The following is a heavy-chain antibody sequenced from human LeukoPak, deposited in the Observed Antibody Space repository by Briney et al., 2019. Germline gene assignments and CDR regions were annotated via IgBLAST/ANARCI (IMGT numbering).Heavy chain of an antibody. CDR2: ISSGSTI. Sequence: GGSLRLSCAASVFTFSSYEMNCVRQAPGKGLEWVSYISSGSTIYDADSVKGRFTISRDNAKNSLYLQMNSLRAEDTAVYYCARESIAVAGAPFDYWGQGTLVTVSS. J-gene: IGHJ4*02. V-gene: IGHV3-48*03. D-gene: IGHD6-19*01. CDR1: VFTFSSYE. CDR3: ARESIAVAGAPFDY.